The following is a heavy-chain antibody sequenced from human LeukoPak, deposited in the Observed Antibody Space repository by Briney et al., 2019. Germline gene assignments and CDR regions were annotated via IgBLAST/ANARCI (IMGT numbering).Heavy chain of an antibody. D-gene: IGHD2-2*02. Sequence: PSETLSLTCAVYGGSFSGYYWSWIRQPPGKGLEWIGEINHSGSTNYNPSLKSRVTISVDTSKNQFSLKLSSVTAADTAVYYCARSRGVVPAAITLTFDYWGQGTLVTVSS. CDR2: INHSGST. J-gene: IGHJ4*02. V-gene: IGHV4-34*01. CDR3: ARSRGVVPAAITLTFDY. CDR1: GGSFSGYY.